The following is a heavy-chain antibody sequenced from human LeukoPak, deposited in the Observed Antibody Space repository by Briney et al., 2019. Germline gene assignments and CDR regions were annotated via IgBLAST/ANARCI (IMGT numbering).Heavy chain of an antibody. CDR2: IRYDGSNQ. V-gene: IGHV3-30*02. CDR3: AKDTTPPKAGFDP. CDR1: GFTFSSYG. D-gene: IGHD1-14*01. J-gene: IGHJ5*02. Sequence: QSGGSLRLSCAASGFTFSSYGMHWVRQAPGKALEWVAFIRYDGSNQYYADSVKGRFTVSRDNSKNTLYLEMNSLRAEDTAVYYCAKDTTPPKAGFDPWGQGTLVTVSS.